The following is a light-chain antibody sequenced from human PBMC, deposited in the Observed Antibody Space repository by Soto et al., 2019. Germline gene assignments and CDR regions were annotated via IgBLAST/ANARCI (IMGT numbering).Light chain of an antibody. J-gene: IGKJ5*01. CDR3: QQYGSSPKIT. CDR1: QSVGSSY. Sequence: EIVMTQSPATLSVSPGERATLSCRASQSVGSSYLAWYQQKPGQAPRLLIYGASSRATGIPDRFSGSGSGTDFTLTISRLEPEDFAVYYCQQYGSSPKITFGQGTRLEIK. CDR2: GAS. V-gene: IGKV3-20*01.